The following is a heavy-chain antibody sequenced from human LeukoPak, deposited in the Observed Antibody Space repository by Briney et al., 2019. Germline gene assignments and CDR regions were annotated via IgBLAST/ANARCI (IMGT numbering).Heavy chain of an antibody. D-gene: IGHD3-3*01. CDR3: ATDGVAVIWSRREIVAYALDI. CDR2: FDPEDGET. Sequence: ASVKVSCKVFGYTLTELSMHWVRQAPAKGLEWMGGFDPEDGETIYAQKFQGRVTMTEDTSTNTAYMELSSLRSEDTAVYYCATDGVAVIWSRREIVAYALDIWGQGTMVTVSS. CDR1: GYTLTELS. J-gene: IGHJ3*02. V-gene: IGHV1-24*01.